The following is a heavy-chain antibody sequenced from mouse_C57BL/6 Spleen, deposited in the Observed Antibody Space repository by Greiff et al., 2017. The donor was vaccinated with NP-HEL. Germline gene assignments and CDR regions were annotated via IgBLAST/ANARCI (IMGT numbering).Heavy chain of an antibody. V-gene: IGHV2-2*01. CDR2: IWSGGST. J-gene: IGHJ3*01. D-gene: IGHD1-1*02. CDR1: GFSLTSYG. CDR3: AGGSPFAY. Sequence: QVQLQQSGPGLVQPSQSLSITCTVSGFSLTSYGVHWVRQSPGKGLEWLGVIWSGGSTDYNAAFISRLSISKDNSKSQVFFKMNSLQADYTAIYYCAGGSPFAYWGQGTLVTVSA.